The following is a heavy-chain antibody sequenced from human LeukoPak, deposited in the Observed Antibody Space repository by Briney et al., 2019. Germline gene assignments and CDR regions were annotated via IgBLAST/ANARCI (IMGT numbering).Heavy chain of an antibody. V-gene: IGHV3-48*01. CDR2: ISSSSSTI. Sequence: GGSLRLSCAASGFTFSTYSMNWVRQAPGKGLEWVSYISSSSSTIYYADSVKGRFTISRDNAKNSLYLQMNSLRAEDTAVYYCARHYDSNSYGPGYWGQGTLVTVSS. CDR3: ARHYDSNSYGPGY. CDR1: GFTFSTYS. D-gene: IGHD3-22*01. J-gene: IGHJ4*01.